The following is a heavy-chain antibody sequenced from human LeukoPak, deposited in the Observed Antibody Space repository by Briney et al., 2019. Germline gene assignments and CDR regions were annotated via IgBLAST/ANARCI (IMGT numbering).Heavy chain of an antibody. CDR2: ISSSSSYT. D-gene: IGHD5-18*01. V-gene: IGHV3-11*06. Sequence: GGSLRLSCAASGFTFSDYYMSWIRQAPGKGLEWVSYISSSSSYTNYADSVKGRFTISRDNAKNSLYLQMNSLRAEDTAVYYCARSSGYGPNWFDPWGQGTLSPSPQ. CDR1: GFTFSDYY. J-gene: IGHJ5*02. CDR3: ARSSGYGPNWFDP.